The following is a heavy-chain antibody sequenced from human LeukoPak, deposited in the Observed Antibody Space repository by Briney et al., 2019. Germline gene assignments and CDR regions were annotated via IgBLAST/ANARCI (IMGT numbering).Heavy chain of an antibody. CDR2: IYYSGST. CDR3: ARLRSTSGWVFDY. Sequence: PSETLSLTCTVSGGSISSYYWSWIRQPPGKGLEWIGYIYYSGSTNYNPSLKSRVTMSVDTSKNQFSLKLSSVTAADTAVYYCARLRSTSGWVFDYWGQGTLVTVSS. CDR1: GGSISSYY. V-gene: IGHV4-59*12. D-gene: IGHD6-19*01. J-gene: IGHJ4*02.